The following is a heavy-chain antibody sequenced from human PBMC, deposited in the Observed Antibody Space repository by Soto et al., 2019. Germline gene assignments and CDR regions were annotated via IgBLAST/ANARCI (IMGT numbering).Heavy chain of an antibody. CDR2: ISYDGSNG. V-gene: IGHV3-30*18. CDR3: AKVLLAFRGPDNFDY. CDR1: GFTFSSYG. Sequence: GGSLRLSCAASGFTFSSYGMHWVRQAPGKGLEWVTVISYDGSNGYYADSVKGRFTISRDNSKNTLYLQMNSLRVEDTAVYYFAKVLLAFRGPDNFDYWVQGTLVTVSP. D-gene: IGHD3-3*01. J-gene: IGHJ4*02.